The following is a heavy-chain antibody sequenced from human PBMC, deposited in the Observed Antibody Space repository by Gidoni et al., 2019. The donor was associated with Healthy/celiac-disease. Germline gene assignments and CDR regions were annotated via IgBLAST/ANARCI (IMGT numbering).Heavy chain of an antibody. V-gene: IGHV1-46*01. D-gene: IGHD3-22*01. J-gene: IGHJ3*02. CDR2: INPSGGST. CDR1: GYTFTSYY. Sequence: QVQLVQSGAEVTKPGASVKVSCKASGYTFTSYYMNWVRQAPGQGLEWMGIINPSGGSTSYAQKFQGRVTMTRDTSTSTVYMELSSLRSEDTAVYYCARDLSPNYYDSSGLWINDAFDIWGQGTMVTVSS. CDR3: ARDLSPNYYDSSGLWINDAFDI.